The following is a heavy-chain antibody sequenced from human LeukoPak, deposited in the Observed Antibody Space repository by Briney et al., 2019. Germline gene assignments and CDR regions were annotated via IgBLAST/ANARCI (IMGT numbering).Heavy chain of an antibody. D-gene: IGHD5-12*01. CDR3: AKRSSGYDKRGYGMDV. CDR1: GFTFSSYW. J-gene: IGHJ6*02. V-gene: IGHV3-7*01. Sequence: GGSLRLSCAASGFTFSSYWMSWVRQAPGKGLEWVANIKQDGSEKYYVDSVKGRFTISRDNAKNSLYLQMNSLRAEDTAVYYCAKRSSGYDKRGYGMDVWGQGTTVTVSS. CDR2: IKQDGSEK.